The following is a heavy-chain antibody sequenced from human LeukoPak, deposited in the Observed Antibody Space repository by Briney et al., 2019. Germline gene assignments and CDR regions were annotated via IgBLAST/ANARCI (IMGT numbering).Heavy chain of an antibody. D-gene: IGHD1-7*01. CDR3: ARVLRTKTTTNAFDI. V-gene: IGHV4-30-4*07. Sequence: SQTLSLTCAVSGGAISSGDYSWSWIRQLPGRGLEWIGYIYHRGSTYYNPSLKSRVTISVDTSKNQFSLKLTSVTAADTAVYYCARVLRTKTTTNAFDIWGQGTMVTVSS. CDR2: IYHRGST. J-gene: IGHJ3*02. CDR1: GGAISSGDYS.